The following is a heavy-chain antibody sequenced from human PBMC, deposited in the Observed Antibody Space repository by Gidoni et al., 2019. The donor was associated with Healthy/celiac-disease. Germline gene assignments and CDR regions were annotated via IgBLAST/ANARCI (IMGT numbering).Heavy chain of an antibody. J-gene: IGHJ5*02. V-gene: IGHV2-5*02. CDR3: ARDQRNGGSFGGWFERYNWFDP. CDR2: IYWDDDK. D-gene: IGHD6-19*01. CDR1: GFSPSTSGVG. Sequence: QITLKESGPTLVKPTQTLTLTCTFSGFSPSTSGVGVGWIRQPPGKALEWLALIYWDDDKRYSPSLKSRLTITKDTSKNQVVLTMTNMDPVDTATYYCARDQRNGGSFGGWFERYNWFDPWGQGTLVTVSS.